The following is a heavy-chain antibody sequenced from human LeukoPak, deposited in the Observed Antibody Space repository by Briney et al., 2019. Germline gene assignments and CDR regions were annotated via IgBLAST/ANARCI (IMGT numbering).Heavy chain of an antibody. CDR1: GGSISSGGYY. Sequence: PSQTLSLTCTVSGGSISSGGYYWSWIRQHPGKGLEWIGYIYYSGSTYYNPSLKSRVTISVDTSKNQFSLKLSSVTAADTAVYYCARSRYCSSTSCYSNYYYCYYMDVWGKGTTVTVSS. CDR2: IYYSGST. J-gene: IGHJ6*03. D-gene: IGHD2-2*01. V-gene: IGHV4-31*03. CDR3: ARSRYCSSTSCYSNYYYCYYMDV.